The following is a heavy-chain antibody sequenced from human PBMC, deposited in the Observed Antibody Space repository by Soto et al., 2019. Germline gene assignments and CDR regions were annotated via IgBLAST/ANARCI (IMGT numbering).Heavy chain of an antibody. CDR1: GYTLTSYY. J-gene: IGHJ5*02. Sequence: ASVKVSCKASGYTLTSYYMHWVRQAPGQGLEWMGIINPSGGSTSYAQKFQGRVTMTRDTSTSTVYMELSSLRSEDTAVYYCARDPYGVAARPYNWFDPWGQGTLVTVSS. V-gene: IGHV1-46*01. CDR3: ARDPYGVAARPYNWFDP. CDR2: INPSGGST. D-gene: IGHD6-6*01.